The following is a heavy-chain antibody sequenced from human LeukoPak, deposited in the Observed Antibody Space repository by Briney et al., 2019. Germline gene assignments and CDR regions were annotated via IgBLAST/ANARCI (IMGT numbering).Heavy chain of an antibody. V-gene: IGHV3-48*03. CDR2: ISSRESTK. CDR3: ARYCSTTSCHFYGIDV. D-gene: IGHD2-2*01. J-gene: IGHJ6*02. Sequence: GGSLRLSCAASGSTFSTFEMTWVRQAPGKGLEWVSYISSRESTKYYADSVKGRFTISRDNAKNAVYLQMNSLRAEDTAVYYCARYCSTTSCHFYGIDVWGRGTSVTVSS. CDR1: GSTFSTFE.